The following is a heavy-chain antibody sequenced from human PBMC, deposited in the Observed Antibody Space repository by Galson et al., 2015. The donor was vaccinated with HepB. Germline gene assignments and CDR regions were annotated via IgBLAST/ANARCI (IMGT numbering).Heavy chain of an antibody. J-gene: IGHJ6*03. CDR2: IGTAGDT. Sequence: SLRLSCAASGFTFSSYDMHWVRQATGKGLEWVSAIGTAGDTYYPGSVKGRFTISRENAKNFLYLQMNSLRAGDTAVYYCARAKGVSSMVYYMDVWGKGTTVTVSS. CDR1: GFTFSSYD. CDR3: ARAKGVSSMVYYMDV. D-gene: IGHD2-2*01. V-gene: IGHV3-13*01.